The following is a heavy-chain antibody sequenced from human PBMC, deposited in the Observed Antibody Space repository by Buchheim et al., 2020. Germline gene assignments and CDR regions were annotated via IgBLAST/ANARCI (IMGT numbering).Heavy chain of an antibody. CDR1: GFTFSSYA. CDR3: AKESTAAYYYNYYYMDV. Sequence: EVQLLESGGGLVQPGGSLRLSCAASGFTFSSYAMSWVRQAPGKGLEWVSAISGSGGSTYYADSVKGRFTISRDNSNNTLSLQMNSLRAEDTAVYYCAKESTAAYYYNYYYMDVWGKGTT. V-gene: IGHV3-23*01. D-gene: IGHD5/OR15-5a*01. CDR2: ISGSGGST. J-gene: IGHJ6*03.